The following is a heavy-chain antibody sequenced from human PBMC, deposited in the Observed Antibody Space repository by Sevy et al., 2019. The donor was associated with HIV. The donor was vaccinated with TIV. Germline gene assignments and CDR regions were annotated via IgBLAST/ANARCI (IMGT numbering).Heavy chain of an antibody. CDR1: GDSVSSNSAA. CDR2: TYYRSKWYN. CDR3: ARGGYDILTGFETDDAFDI. D-gene: IGHD3-9*01. Sequence: SQTLSLTCAISGDSVSSNSAAWNWIRQSPSRGLEWLGRTYYRSKWYNDYAVSVKSRITINPDTSKNQFSLQPNSVTPEDTAVYYCARGGYDILTGFETDDAFDIWGQGTLVTVSS. V-gene: IGHV6-1*01. J-gene: IGHJ3*02.